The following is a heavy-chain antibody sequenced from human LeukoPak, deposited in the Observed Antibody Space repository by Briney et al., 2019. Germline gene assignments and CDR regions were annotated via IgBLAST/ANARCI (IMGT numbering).Heavy chain of an antibody. CDR3: ATDRGPWELLARFDY. V-gene: IGHV3-73*01. CDR2: IRSKANSYAT. CDR1: GFTFSGSA. Sequence: GGSLRLSCAASGFTFSGSAMHWVRQASGKGLEWVGRIRSKANSYATAYAASVKGRFTISRDDSKNTAYLQVNSLKTEDTAVYYCATDRGPWELLARFDYWGQGTLVTVSS. J-gene: IGHJ4*02. D-gene: IGHD1-26*01.